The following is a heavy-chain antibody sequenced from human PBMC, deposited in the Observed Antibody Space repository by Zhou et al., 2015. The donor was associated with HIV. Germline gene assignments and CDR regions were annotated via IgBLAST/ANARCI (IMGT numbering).Heavy chain of an antibody. V-gene: IGHV3-23*01. D-gene: IGHD3-3*01. CDR1: GFIFDDFA. J-gene: IGHJ4*02. CDR3: ARGRNGVTAALDY. CDR2: ISATGHGL. Sequence: EVHLSESGGRRGAAGGGSLRLSCVASGFIFDDFAMSWVRHGPGQGLEWISGISATGHGLFYANSVKGRFTISRNNFRNTLYLQMSSLSVEDTGTYYCARGRNGVTAALDYWGQGALVTVAS.